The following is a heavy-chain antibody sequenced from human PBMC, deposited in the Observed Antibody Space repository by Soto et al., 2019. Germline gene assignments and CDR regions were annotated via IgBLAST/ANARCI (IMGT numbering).Heavy chain of an antibody. CDR3: ARVVVVIPPGYYYAMDV. D-gene: IGHD3-22*01. J-gene: IGHJ6*02. CDR2: IIPIFGTA. V-gene: IGHV1-69*13. CDR1: GGTFSSYA. Sequence: SVKVSCKASGGTFSSYAISWVRQAPGQGLEWMGGIIPIFGTANYAQKFQGRVTITADESTSTAYMELSSLRSEDTAVYYCARVVVVIPPGYYYAMDVWGQGTTVTVSS.